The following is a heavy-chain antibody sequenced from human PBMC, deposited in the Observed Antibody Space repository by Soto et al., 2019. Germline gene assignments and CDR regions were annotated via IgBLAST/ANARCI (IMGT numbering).Heavy chain of an antibody. CDR1: GGTFSSYA. Sequence: ASVKVSCKASGGTFSSYAISWVLQAPGQGLEWMGWINPNSGGTNYAQKVQGRLTMTTDTSTSTAYMDLGSLTSDDTAVYYCVMVDNYVTPTPQDVWGQGTTVTVSS. D-gene: IGHD3-16*01. CDR2: INPNSGGT. V-gene: IGHV1-18*01. CDR3: VMVDNYVTPTPQDV. J-gene: IGHJ6*02.